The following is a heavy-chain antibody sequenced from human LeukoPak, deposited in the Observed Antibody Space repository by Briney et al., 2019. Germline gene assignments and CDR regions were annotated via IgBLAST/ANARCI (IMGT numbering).Heavy chain of an antibody. CDR2: INHSGST. V-gene: IGHV4-34*01. Sequence: SETLSLTCAVYGGSFSGYYWSWIRQPPGKGLEWIGEINHSGSTNYNPSLKSRVTISVDTSKNQFSLKLSSVTAAGTAVYYCASLWNNCSSTSCYSGWFDPWGQGTLVTVSS. D-gene: IGHD2-2*01. CDR3: ASLWNNCSSTSCYSGWFDP. J-gene: IGHJ5*02. CDR1: GGSFSGYY.